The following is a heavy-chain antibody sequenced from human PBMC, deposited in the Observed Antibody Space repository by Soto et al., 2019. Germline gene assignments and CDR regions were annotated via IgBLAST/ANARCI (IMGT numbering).Heavy chain of an antibody. Sequence: ASVKVSCKASGYTFTGYYMHWVRQAPGQGLEWMGWINPNSGGTNYAQKFQGWVTMTRDTSISTAYMELSRLRSDDTAVYYCARDVGIAAAGEFDYWGQGTLVTVSS. J-gene: IGHJ4*02. CDR1: GYTFTGYY. V-gene: IGHV1-2*04. D-gene: IGHD6-13*01. CDR2: INPNSGGT. CDR3: ARDVGIAAAGEFDY.